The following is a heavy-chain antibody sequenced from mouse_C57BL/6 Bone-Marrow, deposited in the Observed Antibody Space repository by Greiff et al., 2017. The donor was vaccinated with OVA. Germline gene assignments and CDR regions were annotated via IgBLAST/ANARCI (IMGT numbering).Heavy chain of an antibody. D-gene: IGHD1-1*01. CDR2: INSDGGST. J-gene: IGHJ4*01. CDR3: ARHGTTVDEGDAMDY. CDR1: AYEFPSHD. V-gene: IGHV5-2*01. Sequence: EVMLVESGGGLVQPGESLKLSCESNAYEFPSHDMSWVRKTPEKRLELVAAINSDGGSTYYPDTMERRFIISRDNTKKTLYLQMSSLRSEDTALYYCARHGTTVDEGDAMDYWGQGTSVTVSS.